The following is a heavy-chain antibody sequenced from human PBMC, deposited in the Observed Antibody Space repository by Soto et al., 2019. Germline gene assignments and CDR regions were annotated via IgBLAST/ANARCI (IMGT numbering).Heavy chain of an antibody. CDR3: ARGSTVAATLFDY. Sequence: QVQLQESGPGLVKPSQTLSLTCTVSGGSISSGGYYWSWIRQHPGKGLAWIGYIYYSGSTYYNPSLKSRVTISVDTSKNQFSLKLSSVTAADTAVYYCARGSTVAATLFDYWGQGTLVTVSS. D-gene: IGHD2-15*01. J-gene: IGHJ4*02. CDR1: GGSISSGGYY. V-gene: IGHV4-31*03. CDR2: IYYSGST.